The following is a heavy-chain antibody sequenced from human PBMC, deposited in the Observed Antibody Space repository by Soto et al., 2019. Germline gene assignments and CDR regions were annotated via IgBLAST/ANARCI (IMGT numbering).Heavy chain of an antibody. CDR3: ARVRYCSGGSCYFDY. CDR2: INHSGST. Sequence: QVQLQQWGAGLLKPSETLSLTCAVYGGSFSGYYWSWIRQPPGKGLGWIGEINHSGSTNYNPSLKSRVTISVDTSKNQFSLKLSSVTAADTAVYYCARVRYCSGGSCYFDYWGQGTLVTVSS. V-gene: IGHV4-34*01. J-gene: IGHJ4*02. CDR1: GGSFSGYY. D-gene: IGHD2-15*01.